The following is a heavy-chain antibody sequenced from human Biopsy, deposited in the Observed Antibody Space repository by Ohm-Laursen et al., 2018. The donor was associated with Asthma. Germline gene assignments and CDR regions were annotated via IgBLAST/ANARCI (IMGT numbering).Heavy chain of an antibody. CDR3: AKDTEGRYDFWSGLSYNYYGMDV. V-gene: IGHV3-30*18. D-gene: IGHD3-3*01. CDR1: GFSFSEFV. J-gene: IGHJ6*02. CDR2: ISYDGSNK. Sequence: SLRLSCAASGFSFSEFVMHWVRQAPGKGLGWVAVISYDGSNKYYADSVKGRFTISRDNSKNTLYLQMNSLRAEDTAVYYCAKDTEGRYDFWSGLSYNYYGMDVWGQGTTVTVSS.